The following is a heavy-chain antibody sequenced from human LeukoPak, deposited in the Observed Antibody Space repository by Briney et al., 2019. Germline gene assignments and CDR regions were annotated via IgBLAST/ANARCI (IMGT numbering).Heavy chain of an antibody. CDR2: ISYDGSNK. J-gene: IGHJ4*02. CDR3: ARALEYSSSVSPGY. D-gene: IGHD6-6*01. CDR1: GFTFSSYA. Sequence: GRSLRLSCAASGFTFSSYAMHWVRQAPGKGLEWVAVISYDGSNKYYADSVKGRFTISRDNSKNTLYLQMNSLRAEDTAVYYCARALEYSSSVSPGYWGQGTLVTVSS. V-gene: IGHV3-30-3*01.